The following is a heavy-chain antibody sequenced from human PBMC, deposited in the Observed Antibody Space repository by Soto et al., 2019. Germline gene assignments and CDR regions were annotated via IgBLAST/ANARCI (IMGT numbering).Heavy chain of an antibody. D-gene: IGHD2-15*01. Sequence: SETLSLTCAVYGGSFSGYYWSWIRQPPGKGLEWIGEINHSGSTNYNPSLKSRVTISVDTSKNQFSLKLSSVTAADTAVYYCARGIVVVVAATPQNWFDPWGQGTLVTVSS. J-gene: IGHJ5*02. V-gene: IGHV4-34*01. CDR2: INHSGST. CDR1: GGSFSGYY. CDR3: ARGIVVVVAATPQNWFDP.